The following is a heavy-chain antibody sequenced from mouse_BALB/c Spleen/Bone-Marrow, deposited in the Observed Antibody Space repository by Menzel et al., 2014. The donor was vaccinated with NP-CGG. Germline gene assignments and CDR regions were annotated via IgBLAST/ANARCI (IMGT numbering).Heavy chain of an antibody. CDR3: TRGGWLAMDY. V-gene: IGHV1S81*02. Sequence: QVQLQQPGAELVKPGASVKLSCKASGYTFTSYYMYWVKQRPGQGLEWIGEINPSNGGTNFNEKFKSKATLTVDKSSGTAYMQLSSLTSEDSAVYYCTRGGWLAMDYWGQGTSVTVSS. CDR1: GYTFTSYY. D-gene: IGHD2-3*01. J-gene: IGHJ4*01. CDR2: INPSNGGT.